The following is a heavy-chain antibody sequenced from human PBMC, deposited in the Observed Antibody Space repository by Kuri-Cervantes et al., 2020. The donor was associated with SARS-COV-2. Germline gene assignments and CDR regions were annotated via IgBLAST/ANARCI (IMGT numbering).Heavy chain of an antibody. V-gene: IGHV3-23*01. CDR2: ISGSGGST. D-gene: IGHD6-19*01. Sequence: GESLKISCAASGFTFSSYAMSWVRQAPGKGLEWVSAISGSGGSTYYADSVKGRFTISRDNFKNTLYLQMNSLRAEDTAVYYCARVSYSSGWSQIDYWGQGTLVTVSS. J-gene: IGHJ4*02. CDR3: ARVSYSSGWSQIDY. CDR1: GFTFSSYA.